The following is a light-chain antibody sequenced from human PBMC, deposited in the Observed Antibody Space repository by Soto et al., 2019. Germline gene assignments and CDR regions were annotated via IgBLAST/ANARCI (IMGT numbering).Light chain of an antibody. J-gene: IGLJ1*01. Sequence: QSVLTQPPSVSGAPGQRVTISCTGSSSNIGAGYDVHWYQQLPGTAPQLLIYANSNRPSGVPDRFSASKSGTSASLAITGLQAEDEADYYCQSYDSSLSGDVFGSGTKLTVL. V-gene: IGLV1-40*01. CDR2: ANS. CDR3: QSYDSSLSGDV. CDR1: SSNIGAGYD.